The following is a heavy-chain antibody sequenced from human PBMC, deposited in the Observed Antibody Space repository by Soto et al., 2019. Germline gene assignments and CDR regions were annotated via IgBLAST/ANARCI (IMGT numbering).Heavy chain of an antibody. D-gene: IGHD3-10*01. Sequence: PGGSLRLSWAASGFTFSSYGMHWVRQAPGKGPAWVSVISYDGSNKYYADSVKGRFTISRDNSKYTLYLQMNSLSAEYTAVYYFPKPLLCFGELLSQMDVWCQEATVTVSS. J-gene: IGHJ6*01. CDR1: GFTFSSYG. CDR2: ISYDGSNK. CDR3: PKPLLCFGELLSQMDV. V-gene: IGHV3-30*18.